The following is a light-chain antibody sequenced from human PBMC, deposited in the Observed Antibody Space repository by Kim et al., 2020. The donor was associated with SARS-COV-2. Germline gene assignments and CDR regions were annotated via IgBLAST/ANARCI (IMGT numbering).Light chain of an antibody. CDR1: SGHSSYI. Sequence: SVKLTCTLSSGHSSYIIAWHQQQPGKAPRYLMKLEGSGSYNKGSGVPDRFSGSSSGANRYLTISNLQSEDEADYYCETWDSNTRVFGGGTQLTVL. CDR3: ETWDSNTRV. V-gene: IGLV4-60*03. CDR2: LEGSGSY. J-gene: IGLJ3*02.